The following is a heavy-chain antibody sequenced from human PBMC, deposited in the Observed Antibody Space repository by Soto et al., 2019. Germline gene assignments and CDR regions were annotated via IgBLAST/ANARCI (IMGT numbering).Heavy chain of an antibody. D-gene: IGHD5-12*01. CDR3: ARGPDYPDMNFDY. Sequence: SETLSLTCTVSGGSISSYYWSWIRQSPGKGLEWIGYIYYSGSTNYNPSLKSRVTISVDTSKNQVSLKLSSGTAAATAVSYCARGPDYPDMNFDYWGQGTLVTVSS. CDR1: GGSISSYY. J-gene: IGHJ4*02. CDR2: IYYSGST. V-gene: IGHV4-59*01.